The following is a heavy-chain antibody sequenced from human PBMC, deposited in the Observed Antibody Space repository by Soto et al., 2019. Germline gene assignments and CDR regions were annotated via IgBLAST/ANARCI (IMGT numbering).Heavy chain of an antibody. CDR1: GGSFSGYY. CDR3: ARNVLARVRYNWNVDFYYYYYCMDV. Sequence: PSETLSLTCAVYGGSFSGYYWSWIRQPPGKGLEWIGEIKHSGSTNYNPSLKSRGTISVDTSKNQFSLKLSSVTAADTAVYYCARNVLARVRYNWNVDFYYYYYCMDVWGQGTTVTVSS. V-gene: IGHV4-34*01. D-gene: IGHD1-20*01. CDR2: IKHSGST. J-gene: IGHJ6*02.